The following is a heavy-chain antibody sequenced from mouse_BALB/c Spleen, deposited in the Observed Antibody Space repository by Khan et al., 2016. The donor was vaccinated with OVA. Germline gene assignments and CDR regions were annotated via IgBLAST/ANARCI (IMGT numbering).Heavy chain of an antibody. D-gene: IGHD2-14*01. CDR3: ARSGYDYFAY. CDR1: GYAFSNYL. V-gene: IGHV1-80*01. CDR2: IYPGDGNT. Sequence: VELVESGAELVRPGSSVKISCKASGYAFSNYLMNWVKQGPGQGLEWIGQIYPGDGNTNYNGKFKDKVTLTADKSSSTAYMQLSSLTSEDSAVYFCARSGYDYFAYWGQGTLVTVSA. J-gene: IGHJ3*01.